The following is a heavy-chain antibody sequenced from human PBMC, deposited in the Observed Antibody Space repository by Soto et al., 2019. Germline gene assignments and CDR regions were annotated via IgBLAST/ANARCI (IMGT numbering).Heavy chain of an antibody. Sequence: GASVKVSCKASGYTFTSYAIHWVRPAPGQRLEWMGWIIPVIGTANYAQKFQGRVTITADESTSTAYMELSSLRSEDTAVYYCARVDRSYYYDSSGPEGFDPWGQGTLVTVSS. V-gene: IGHV1-69*13. D-gene: IGHD3-22*01. CDR2: IIPVIGTA. J-gene: IGHJ5*02. CDR1: GYTFTSYA. CDR3: ARVDRSYYYDSSGPEGFDP.